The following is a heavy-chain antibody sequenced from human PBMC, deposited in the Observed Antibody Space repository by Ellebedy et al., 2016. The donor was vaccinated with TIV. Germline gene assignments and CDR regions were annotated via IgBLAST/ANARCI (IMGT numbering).Heavy chain of an antibody. J-gene: IGHJ4*02. CDR1: GGSINSYY. V-gene: IGHV4-4*07. CDR3: ARESSGNFFY. D-gene: IGHD6-19*01. CDR2: IYSSGGT. Sequence: ESLKISCNVSGGSINSYYWSWIRQPAGKSLEWIGHIYSSGGTMYNPSLRSRVTMSVDTSKNQFSLKLRSVTAADTAIYYCARESSGNFFYWGQGILVTVSS.